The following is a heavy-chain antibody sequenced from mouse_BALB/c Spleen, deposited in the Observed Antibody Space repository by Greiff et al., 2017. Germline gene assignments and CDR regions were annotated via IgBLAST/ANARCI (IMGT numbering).Heavy chain of an antibody. CDR2: IRNKANGYTT. D-gene: IGHD2-14*01. J-gene: IGHJ1*01. CDR1: GFTFTDYY. Sequence: DVQLVESGGGLVQPGGSLRLSCATSGFTFTDYYMSWVRQPPGKALAWLGFIRNKANGYTTEYSASVKGRFTISRDNSQSILYLQMNTLRAEDSATYYCARDRYDVGYFDVWGAGTTVTVSS. CDR3: ARDRYDVGYFDV. V-gene: IGHV7-3*02.